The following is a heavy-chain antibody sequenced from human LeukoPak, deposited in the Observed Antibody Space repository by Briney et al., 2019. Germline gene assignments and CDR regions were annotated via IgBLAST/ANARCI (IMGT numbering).Heavy chain of an antibody. Sequence: GASVKVSCKASGYTFTSYAMHWVRQAPGQRLEWMGWINAGNGNTKYSQKFQGRVTITRDTSASTAYMELSSLRSEDTAVYYCARGKIQLWYEDYWGQGTLVTVSS. CDR1: GYTFTSYA. CDR2: INAGNGNT. J-gene: IGHJ4*02. V-gene: IGHV1-3*01. D-gene: IGHD5-18*01. CDR3: ARGKIQLWYEDY.